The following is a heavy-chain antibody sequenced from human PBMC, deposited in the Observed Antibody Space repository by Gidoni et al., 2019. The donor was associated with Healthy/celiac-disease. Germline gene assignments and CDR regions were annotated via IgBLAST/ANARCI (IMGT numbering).Heavy chain of an antibody. CDR2: IRSKAYGGTT. J-gene: IGHJ6*02. D-gene: IGHD6-13*01. Sequence: EVQLVESGGGLVKPGRSLRLSCPASGFTFGDYAMSWFRQAPGKGLEWVGFIRSKAYGGTTEYAASVKGRFTISRDDSKSIAYLQMNSLKTEDTAVYYCTAQQLVTLYYYGMDVWGQGTTVTVSS. CDR3: TAQQLVTLYYYGMDV. V-gene: IGHV3-49*05. CDR1: GFTFGDYA.